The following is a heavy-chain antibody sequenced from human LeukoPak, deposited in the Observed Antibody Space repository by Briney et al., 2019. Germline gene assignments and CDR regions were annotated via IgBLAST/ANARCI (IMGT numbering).Heavy chain of an antibody. V-gene: IGHV3-30*18. CDR3: AKGHSNGYYYFDS. CDR1: GFIFSNYD. J-gene: IGHJ4*02. D-gene: IGHD3-22*01. Sequence: PGGSLRLSCAASGFIFSNYDRHWVRQAPGKGLEWVAVMSYDGSNKYYADSLKGRFTISRDNSKNTVFLQMNSLRGEDTAVYYCAKGHSNGYYYFDSWGQGTLVTVSS. CDR2: MSYDGSNK.